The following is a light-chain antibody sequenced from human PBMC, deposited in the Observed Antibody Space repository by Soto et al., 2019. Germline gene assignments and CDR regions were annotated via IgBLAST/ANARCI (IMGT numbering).Light chain of an antibody. J-gene: IGKJ5*01. Sequence: DIKLTQSNSTISASVRDRPTTNCRVSQSINNWLAWYQKKPGRAPKLLIYKASVLETVAPSRFSGTGSGTEFTLTINGLQPDDFATYYCQQYSSYSPITSGQETRLDIK. CDR2: KAS. V-gene: IGKV1-5*03. CDR3: QQYSSYSPIT. CDR1: QSINNW.